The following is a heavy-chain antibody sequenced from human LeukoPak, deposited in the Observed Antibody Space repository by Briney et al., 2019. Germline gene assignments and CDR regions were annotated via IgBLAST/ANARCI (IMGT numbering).Heavy chain of an antibody. CDR1: GFTFSSYA. Sequence: GGSLRLSRAASGFTFSSYAMSWVRQAPGKGLEWVSAISGGGIGIYYADSLKGRFAISRDDSKNTLYLQMNSLRAEDTAVYYCTRRRGNQQSIDHWGQGTLVTVSS. CDR3: TRRRGNQQSIDH. D-gene: IGHD2-2*01. V-gene: IGHV3-23*01. J-gene: IGHJ4*02. CDR2: ISGGGIGI.